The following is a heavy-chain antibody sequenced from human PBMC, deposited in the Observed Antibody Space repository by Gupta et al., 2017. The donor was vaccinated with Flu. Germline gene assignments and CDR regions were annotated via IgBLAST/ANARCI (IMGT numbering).Heavy chain of an antibody. CDR2: IRFDGTAT. D-gene: IGHD2-15*01. V-gene: IGHV3-74*01. CDR3: AREVVNNRLDP. Sequence: ELQLVESGGGLVQPGGSLRLSCAASGFNFSDHFKNCVRQAPGQGLVWVARIRFDGTATSYADSVKGRFTISRYNAKNTLYLQMNSLSPEDTALYYCAREVVNNRLDPWGQGTLVTVAS. CDR1: GFNFSDHF. J-gene: IGHJ5*02.